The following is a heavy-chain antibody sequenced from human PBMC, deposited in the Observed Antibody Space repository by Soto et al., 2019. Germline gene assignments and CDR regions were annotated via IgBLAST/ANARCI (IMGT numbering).Heavy chain of an antibody. CDR1: GYTLTAYY. V-gene: IGHV1-2*02. J-gene: IGHJ4*02. D-gene: IGHD3-16*01. CDR2: INPNSGGT. CDR3: TTIVLLGGF. Sequence: GASVKVSRKASGYTLTAYYLHWVRQAPGQGLEWMGWINPNSGGTNYVQKFQGRVTMTRDTSISTAYMELTSLVAEDKAIYYCTTIVLLGGFWGQGTQVTVSS.